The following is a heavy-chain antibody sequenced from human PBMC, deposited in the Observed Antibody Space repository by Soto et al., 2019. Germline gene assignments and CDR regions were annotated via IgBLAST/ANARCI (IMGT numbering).Heavy chain of an antibody. J-gene: IGHJ6*02. CDR1: GFSLSTTGTC. Sequence: SGPTLVNPTQTLTLTCTFSGFSLSTTGTCVTWIRQPPGKALEWLALIDWDNNKYYSTSLKTRLTISEDTSKNQVVLTMTNMDPVDTATYYCARTPGGYDILTGYYYYYGMDVWGQGTTVTVSS. D-gene: IGHD3-9*01. V-gene: IGHV2-70*01. CDR2: IDWDNNK. CDR3: ARTPGGYDILTGYYYYYGMDV.